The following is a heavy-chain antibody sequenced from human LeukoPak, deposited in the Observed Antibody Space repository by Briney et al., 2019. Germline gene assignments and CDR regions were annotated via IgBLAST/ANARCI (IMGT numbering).Heavy chain of an antibody. D-gene: IGHD5-24*01. CDR1: GGTFSSCA. CDR3: ARDERDGYSLRY. Sequence: SVKVSCKASGGTFSSCAINWVRQAPGQGLEWMGRIIPILDIANHAQKFQGRVTITADKSTSTAYMELSSLRSADTAIYYCARDERDGYSLRYWGQGTLVTVSS. CDR2: IIPILDIA. V-gene: IGHV1-69*04. J-gene: IGHJ4*02.